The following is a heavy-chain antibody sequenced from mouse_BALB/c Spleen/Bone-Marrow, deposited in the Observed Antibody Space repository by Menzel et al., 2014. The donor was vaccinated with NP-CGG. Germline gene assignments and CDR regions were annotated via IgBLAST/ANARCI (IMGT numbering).Heavy chain of an antibody. CDR3: ARRGDDYDHFYAMDY. D-gene: IGHD2-4*01. Sequence: VQLKQSGPELVKPGVSVKVSCKASGYSFTDYNMYWVKQSHGKSLEWIGYIDPFNGGTAYNQRFKDKATLTIDRSSSTAFMHLDSLTSEDSAVYYGARRGDDYDHFYAMDYWGQGTSVTVSS. CDR1: GYSFTDYN. CDR2: IDPFNGGT. V-gene: IGHV1S135*01. J-gene: IGHJ4*01.